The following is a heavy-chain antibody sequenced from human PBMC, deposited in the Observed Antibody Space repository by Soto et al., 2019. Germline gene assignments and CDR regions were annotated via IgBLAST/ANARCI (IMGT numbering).Heavy chain of an antibody. CDR2: IDPSDSYT. Sequence: PGESLKISCKGSGYSFTSYWISWVRQMPGKGLEWMGRIDPSDSYTNYSPSFQGHVTISADKSISTAYLQWSSLKASDTAIYYCARLGGSGSYYLDWFDPWGQETLVTVSS. CDR3: ARLGGSGSYYLDWFDP. D-gene: IGHD3-10*01. J-gene: IGHJ5*02. CDR1: GYSFTSYW. V-gene: IGHV5-10-1*01.